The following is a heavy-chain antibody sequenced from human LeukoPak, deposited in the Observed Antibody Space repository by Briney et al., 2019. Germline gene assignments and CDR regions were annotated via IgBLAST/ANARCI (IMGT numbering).Heavy chain of an antibody. CDR3: ARGRYYYDSSGYYLEDAFDI. V-gene: IGHV4-39*01. D-gene: IGHD3-22*01. CDR1: GGSISSSSYY. Sequence: SETLSLTCTVSGGSISSSSYYWGWIRQPPGKGLEWIGSIYYSGSTYYNPSLRSRGTISVDTSKNQFSLKLSSVTAADTAVYYCARGRYYYDSSGYYLEDAFDIWGQGTMVTVSS. CDR2: IYYSGST. J-gene: IGHJ3*02.